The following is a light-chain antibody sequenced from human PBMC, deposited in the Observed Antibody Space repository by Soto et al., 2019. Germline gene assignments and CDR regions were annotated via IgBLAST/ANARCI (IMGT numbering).Light chain of an antibody. Sequence: IQMTQSPSTLSGSVGDRVTITCRASQSINNLLAWYQQKPGKAPKFLIYDVSTLESGVPSRFSGSGSGTEFTLTISSLQPDDFATYYCQHYNSYSEAFGQGTKVDI. J-gene: IGKJ1*01. V-gene: IGKV1-5*01. CDR2: DVS. CDR3: QHYNSYSEA. CDR1: QSINNL.